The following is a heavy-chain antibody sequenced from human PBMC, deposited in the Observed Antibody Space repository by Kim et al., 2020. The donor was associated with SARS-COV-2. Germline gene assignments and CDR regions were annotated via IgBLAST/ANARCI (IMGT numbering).Heavy chain of an antibody. V-gene: IGHV4-34*01. CDR3: ARGLSRSFFDAFDI. CDR1: GGSFSGYY. J-gene: IGHJ3*02. Sequence: SETLSLTCAVYGGSFSGYYWSWIRQPPGKGLEWIGEINHSGSTNYNPSLKSRVTISVDTSKNQFSLKLSSVTAADTAVYYCARGLSRSFFDAFDIWGQGT. D-gene: IGHD6-13*01. CDR2: INHSGST.